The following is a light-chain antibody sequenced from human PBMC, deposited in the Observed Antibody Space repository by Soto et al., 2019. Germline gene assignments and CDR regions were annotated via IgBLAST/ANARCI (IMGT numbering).Light chain of an antibody. J-gene: IGLJ2*01. CDR3: ASWDDSLNGVV. CDR1: SSNIGRNT. Sequence: QSVLTRPPSASGTPGQRVTISCSGSSSNIGRNTVNWYLQLPGTAPKLLIYSNNQRPSGVPDRFTGSKSGTSASLAISGLQSEDEADYYCASWDDSLNGVVFGGGTKLTVL. CDR2: SNN. V-gene: IGLV1-44*01.